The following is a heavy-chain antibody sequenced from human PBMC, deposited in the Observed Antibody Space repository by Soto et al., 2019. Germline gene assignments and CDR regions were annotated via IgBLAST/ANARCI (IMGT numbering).Heavy chain of an antibody. CDR1: GFTFSSYS. D-gene: IGHD4-17*01. CDR3: ARDFGYGDYVDC. V-gene: IGHV3-48*02. Sequence: GGSLRLSCAASGFTFSSYSMNWVRQAPGKGLEWVSYISSGSITIYYADSVKGRFTISRDNAKNSLYLQLNSLRDEDTAVYYLARDFGYGDYVDCWGQGSLVPVAS. J-gene: IGHJ4*02. CDR2: ISSGSITI.